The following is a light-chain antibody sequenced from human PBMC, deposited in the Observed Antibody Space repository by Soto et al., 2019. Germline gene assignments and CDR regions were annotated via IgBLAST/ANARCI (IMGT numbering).Light chain of an antibody. CDR3: QQYDNDSWT. CDR1: QSITTW. CDR2: KAS. V-gene: IGKV1-5*03. Sequence: DIQMTQSPSTLSASVGDRVIITCRASQSITTWLVWYQQKPGKAPNLLIYKASTLKSGVPLRFSGSGSGTEFTLTISSLQPDDFATYYCQQYDNDSWTFGQGTKVEIK. J-gene: IGKJ1*01.